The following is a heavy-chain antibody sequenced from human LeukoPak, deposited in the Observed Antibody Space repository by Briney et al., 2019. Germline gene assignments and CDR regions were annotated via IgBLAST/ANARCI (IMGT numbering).Heavy chain of an antibody. D-gene: IGHD1-26*01. Sequence: GGSLRLSCAACGFTFRNFLMTWVRQAPGKGPEWVSAISGSGGDTYYADSVKGRFTISRDDSKNTLYLQMNSLRAEDTAVYYCAKKGATTGDFDYWGQGTLVTVSS. V-gene: IGHV3-23*01. CDR2: ISGSGGDT. CDR3: AKKGATTGDFDY. CDR1: GFTFRNFL. J-gene: IGHJ4*02.